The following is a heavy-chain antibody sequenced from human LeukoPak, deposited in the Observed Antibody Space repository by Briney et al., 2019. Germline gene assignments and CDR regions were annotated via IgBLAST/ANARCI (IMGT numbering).Heavy chain of an antibody. Sequence: SVKVPCKASGGTFSSYAISWVRQAPGQGLEWMGGIIPIFGTANYAQKFQGRVTITTDESTSTAYMELSSLRSEDTAVYYCARGEMATIDYYYMDVWGKGTTVTVSS. CDR3: ARGEMATIDYYYMDV. J-gene: IGHJ6*03. CDR2: IIPIFGTA. D-gene: IGHD5-24*01. V-gene: IGHV1-69*05. CDR1: GGTFSSYA.